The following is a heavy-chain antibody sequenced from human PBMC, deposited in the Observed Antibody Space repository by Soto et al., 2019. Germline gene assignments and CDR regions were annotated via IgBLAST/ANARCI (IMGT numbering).Heavy chain of an antibody. CDR2: INPSGGST. CDR1: GYTFTSYY. D-gene: IGHD3-3*01. J-gene: IGHJ6*02. CDR3: AKDDYDFWSGSYPYYYYGMDV. V-gene: IGHV1-46*01. Sequence: ASVKVSCKASGYTFTSYYMHWVRQAPGQGLEWMGIINPSGGSTSYAQKFQGRVTMTRDTSTSTVYMELSSLRSEDTAVYYCAKDDYDFWSGSYPYYYYGMDVWGQGTTVNV.